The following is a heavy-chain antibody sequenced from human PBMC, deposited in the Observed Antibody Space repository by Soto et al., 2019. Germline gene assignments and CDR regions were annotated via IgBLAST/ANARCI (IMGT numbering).Heavy chain of an antibody. CDR3: ARRVGIGGTTDYYYYYMDV. CDR2: ISSSSSTI. Sequence: PGGSLRLSCAASGFTFSSYSMNWVRQAPGKGLEWVSYISSSSSTIYYADSVKGRFTISRDNAKNSLYLQMNSLRAEDTAVYYCARRVGIGGTTDYYYYYMDVWGKGTTVTVSS. D-gene: IGHD3-10*01. V-gene: IGHV3-48*01. CDR1: GFTFSSYS. J-gene: IGHJ6*03.